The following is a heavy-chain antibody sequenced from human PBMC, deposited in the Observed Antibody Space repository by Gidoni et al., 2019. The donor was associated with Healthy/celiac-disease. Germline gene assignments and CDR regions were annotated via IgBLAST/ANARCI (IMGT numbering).Heavy chain of an antibody. V-gene: IGHV4-31*03. Sequence: QVQLQESGPGLVKPSQPLSLTCTVSGCSISSGGYYWSWIRQHPGKGLEWIGSIHYSGSTYYNPSLKSRVTISVDTSKNQFSLKLSSVTAADTAVYYCARDPREDYGMDVWGQGTTVTVSS. CDR2: IHYSGST. D-gene: IGHD3-10*01. CDR3: ARDPREDYGMDV. J-gene: IGHJ6*02. CDR1: GCSISSGGYY.